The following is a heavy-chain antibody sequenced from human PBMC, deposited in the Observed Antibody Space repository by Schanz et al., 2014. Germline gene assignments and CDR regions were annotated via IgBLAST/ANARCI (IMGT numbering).Heavy chain of an antibody. V-gene: IGHV3-23*04. D-gene: IGHD3-10*01. CDR3: AKGRFGELSAFDI. J-gene: IGHJ3*02. CDR2: ISWNSGTI. CDR1: TFTFDHYA. Sequence: EVQLVESGGGLVQPGGSLRLSCSASTFTFDHYAMTWVRQAPGKGLEWVSVISWNSGTIGYADSVKGRFTISRDNSKNTLFLQMNSLRAEDTAVYYCAKGRFGELSAFDIWGQGTMVTVSS.